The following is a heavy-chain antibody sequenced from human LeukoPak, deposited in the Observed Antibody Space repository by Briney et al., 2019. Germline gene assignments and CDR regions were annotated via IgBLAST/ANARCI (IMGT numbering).Heavy chain of an antibody. J-gene: IGHJ4*02. CDR1: GGSISSYY. Sequence: SETLSLTCTVSGGSISSYYWSWIRQPPGKGQEWNGYIYYSGSTNYNPSLKSRVTISVDTSKNQFSLKLSSVTAADTAVYYCARGGAYYDFWSGYSNFDYWGQGTLVTVSS. D-gene: IGHD3-3*01. V-gene: IGHV4-59*12. CDR3: ARGGAYYDFWSGYSNFDY. CDR2: IYYSGST.